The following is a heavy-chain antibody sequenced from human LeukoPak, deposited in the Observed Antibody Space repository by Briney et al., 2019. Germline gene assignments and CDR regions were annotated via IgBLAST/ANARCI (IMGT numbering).Heavy chain of an antibody. CDR2: IYYSGST. Sequence: SETLSLTCTVSGGSISSYYWSWIRQPPGKGLEWIGYIYYSGSTNYNPSLKSRVTISVDTSKNQFSLKLSSVTAADTAVYYCARDTYGSGSYEDWGQGTLVTVSS. CDR1: GGSISSYY. V-gene: IGHV4-59*12. J-gene: IGHJ4*02. CDR3: ARDTYGSGSYED. D-gene: IGHD3-10*01.